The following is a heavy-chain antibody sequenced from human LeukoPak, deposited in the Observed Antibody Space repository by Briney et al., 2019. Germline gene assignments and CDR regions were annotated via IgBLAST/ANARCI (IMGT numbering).Heavy chain of an antibody. J-gene: IGHJ4*02. CDR2: IYYSGST. CDR3: ARQYCSSTSCYTPFDY. Sequence: SETLSLTCTVSGGSISSSSYYWGWIRQPPGKGLEWIGYIYYSGSTYYNPSLKSRVTISVDTSKNQFSLKLSSVTAADTAVYYCARQYCSSTSCYTPFDYWGQGTLVTVSS. D-gene: IGHD2-2*02. V-gene: IGHV4-31*03. CDR1: GGSISSSSYY.